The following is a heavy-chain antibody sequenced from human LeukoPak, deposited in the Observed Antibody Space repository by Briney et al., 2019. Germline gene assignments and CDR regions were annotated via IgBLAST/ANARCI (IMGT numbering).Heavy chain of an antibody. Sequence: PGGSLRLSCAASGFTFSSSWVSWVRQAPGKGLEWVANIKEDGSEKHYVDSVKGRFTISRENAKNSLHLQMNSLRAEDTAVYYGARDRYFQYWGQGTLVTVSS. J-gene: IGHJ1*01. V-gene: IGHV3-7*01. D-gene: IGHD1-14*01. CDR3: ARDRYFQY. CDR1: GFTFSSSW. CDR2: IKEDGSEK.